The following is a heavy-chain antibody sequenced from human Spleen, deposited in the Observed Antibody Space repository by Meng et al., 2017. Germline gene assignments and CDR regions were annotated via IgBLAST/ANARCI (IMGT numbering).Heavy chain of an antibody. CDR3: ARVAITMVRGVIGY. V-gene: IGHV1-46*01. Sequence: ASVKVSCKASGYTFTTYFLHWVRQAPGQGLEWMGIINPSRATTTYAQKFKGRVTMTRDTSTSTVYMELSSLRSDDTAVYYCARVAITMVRGVIGYWGQGTLVTVSS. CDR2: INPSRATT. CDR1: GYTFTTYF. D-gene: IGHD3-10*01. J-gene: IGHJ4*02.